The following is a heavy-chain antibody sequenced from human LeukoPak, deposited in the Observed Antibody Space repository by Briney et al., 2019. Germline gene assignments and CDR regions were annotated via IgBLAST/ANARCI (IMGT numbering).Heavy chain of an antibody. CDR1: GYTFTSYY. CDR3: ASQPCISGGSCYPFDY. Sequence: ASVMVSCKASGYTFTSYYMHWVRQAPGQGLEWMGIINPSGGSTSYAQKFQGRVTMTRDTSTSTVYMELSSLRSEDTAVYYCASQPCISGGSCYPFDYWGQGTLVTVSS. J-gene: IGHJ4*02. V-gene: IGHV1-46*01. CDR2: INPSGGST. D-gene: IGHD2-15*01.